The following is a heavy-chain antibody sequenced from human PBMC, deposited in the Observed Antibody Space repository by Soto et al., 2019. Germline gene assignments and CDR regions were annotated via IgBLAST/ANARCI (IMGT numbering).Heavy chain of an antibody. J-gene: IGHJ5*02. Sequence: KTSETLSLTCTVSGGSISSGGYYWSWIRQHPGKGLEWIGYIYYSGTTYYNPSLKSRVTISVDTSKNQFSLKLSSVSAADTALYYCARCSLVVVPAPGFDPWGRGTLVTVPS. V-gene: IGHV4-31*03. D-gene: IGHD2-2*01. CDR1: GGSISSGGYY. CDR3: ARCSLVVVPAPGFDP. CDR2: IYYSGTT.